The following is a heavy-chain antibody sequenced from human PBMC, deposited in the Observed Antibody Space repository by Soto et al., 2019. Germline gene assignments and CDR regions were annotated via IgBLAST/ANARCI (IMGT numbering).Heavy chain of an antibody. D-gene: IGHD1-7*01. J-gene: IGHJ2*01. Sequence: QVQLVESGRGVVQPGRSLRLSCAASGFTFSSYAMHWVRQAPGKGLEWVAAISYDGSDKYYADSMKGQFTISRDNSKNTLYLQMNSLRAEDTAVYYCARDARTGTHWYFDLWGRGTLVTVSS. CDR3: ARDARTGTHWYFDL. CDR1: GFTFSSYA. CDR2: ISYDGSDK. V-gene: IGHV3-30-3*01.